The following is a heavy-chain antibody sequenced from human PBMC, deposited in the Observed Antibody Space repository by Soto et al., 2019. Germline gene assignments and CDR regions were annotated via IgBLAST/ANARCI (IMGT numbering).Heavy chain of an antibody. CDR2: IGPESSAT. J-gene: IGHJ4*02. CDR1: GYTFTGHY. Sequence: ASVKVSCKASGYTFTGHYIHWVRQAPEQGPEWMGEIGPESSATRYAQKFQGRVTMTRDMSITTVYMELNNLSPDDTAVYYCGRGRSGQIVVFYWGQGTPVTVSS. CDR3: GRGRSGQIVVFY. V-gene: IGHV1-2*02. D-gene: IGHD1-26*01.